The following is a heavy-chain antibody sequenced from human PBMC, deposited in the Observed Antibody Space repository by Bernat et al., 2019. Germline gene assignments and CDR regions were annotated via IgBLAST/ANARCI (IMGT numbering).Heavy chain of an antibody. CDR3: ARVGGGGEYCSSTSCYEDQNWFDP. J-gene: IGHJ5*02. V-gene: IGHV1-2*04. Sequence: QVQLVQSGAEVKKPGASVKVSCKASGYTFTGYYMHWVRQAPGQGLEWMGWINPNSGGTHYAQKFPVWVTMTRETSISTAYLELSRLRSDDTAVYYCARVGGGGEYCSSTSCYEDQNWFDPWSQRTLVTVSS. D-gene: IGHD2-2*01. CDR1: GYTFTGYY. CDR2: INPNSGGT.